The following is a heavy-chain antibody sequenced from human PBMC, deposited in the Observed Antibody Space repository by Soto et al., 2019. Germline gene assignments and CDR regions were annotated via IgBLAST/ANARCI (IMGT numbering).Heavy chain of an antibody. CDR2: SRSKGYGGTT. CDR3: TRGMYTAYETAPLFFDF. Sequence: LSCTTSGFTFGAYALSWFRQAPGKWLEWVGFSRSKGYGGTTEFAASVRGRFTISRDDSNSIAYLQMNSLKTEDTAVYYCTRGMYTAYETAPLFFDFWGQGTLVTVS. V-gene: IGHV3-49*03. J-gene: IGHJ4*02. D-gene: IGHD5-12*01. CDR1: GFTFGAYA.